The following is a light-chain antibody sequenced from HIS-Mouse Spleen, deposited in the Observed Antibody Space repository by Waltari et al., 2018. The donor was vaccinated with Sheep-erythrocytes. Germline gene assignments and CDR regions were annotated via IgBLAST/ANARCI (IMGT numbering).Light chain of an antibody. CDR2: LGS. CDR1: QSLLHSNGYNY. J-gene: IGKJ1*01. Sequence: DIVMTQSPLSLPVTPGEPASISCMSSQSLLHSNGYNYLDWYLQMPGQSPQLLIYLGSNRASGVPDRFSGSGSGTDFTLKISRVEAEDVWVYYCMQALQTPRTFGQGTKVEIK. CDR3: MQALQTPRT. V-gene: IGKV2-28*01.